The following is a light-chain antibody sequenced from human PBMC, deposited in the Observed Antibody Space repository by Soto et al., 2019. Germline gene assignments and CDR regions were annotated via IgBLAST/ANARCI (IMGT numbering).Light chain of an antibody. CDR3: QQRSNWPHT. CDR1: QSVSSY. J-gene: IGKJ2*01. V-gene: IGKV3-11*01. CDR2: DAS. Sequence: EIVLTQSPATLSLSPGEKATLSCRASQSVSSYLAWYQQKPGQAPRLLIYDASNRATGIPARFSSSGSGTDFTLTISSLEPEDFAVYYCQQRSNWPHTFGQGTKLEIK.